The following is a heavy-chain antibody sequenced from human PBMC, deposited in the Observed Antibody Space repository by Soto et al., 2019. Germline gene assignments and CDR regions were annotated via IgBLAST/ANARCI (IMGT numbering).Heavy chain of an antibody. CDR1: GGSVSSGSYY. D-gene: IGHD4-17*01. CDR3: ARDYGGTAHYYYYGMDV. Sequence: SETLSLTCTVSGGSVSSGSYYWSWIRQPPGKGLEWIGYIYYSGSTNYNPSLKSRVTISVDTSKNQFSPKLSSVTAADTAVYYCARDYGGTAHYYYYGMDVWGQGTTVTVSS. V-gene: IGHV4-61*01. CDR2: IYYSGST. J-gene: IGHJ6*02.